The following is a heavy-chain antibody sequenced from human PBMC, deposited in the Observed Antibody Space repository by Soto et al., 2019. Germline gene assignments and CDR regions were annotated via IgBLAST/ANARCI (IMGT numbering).Heavy chain of an antibody. CDR3: ARADYGDYRRNSIGGFDP. J-gene: IGHJ5*02. CDR2: IYHSGST. D-gene: IGHD4-17*01. V-gene: IGHV4-30-2*01. Sequence: SETLSLTCAVSGGSISSGGYSWIWLRQPPGKGLEWIGYIYHSGSTYYNPSLKSRVTISVDRSKNQFSLKLSSVTAADTAVYYCARADYGDYRRNSIGGFDPWGQGTPVTVSS. CDR1: GGSISSGGYS.